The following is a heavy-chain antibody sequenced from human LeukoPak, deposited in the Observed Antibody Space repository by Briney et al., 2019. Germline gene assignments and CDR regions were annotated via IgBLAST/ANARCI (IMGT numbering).Heavy chain of an antibody. CDR3: ARDGAEMATYYYYAMDV. Sequence: VASVTVSCKASGFTFTSYGFNWVRQAPGQGLEWMGWISAYSGNTNFAQKLQGRVTMTTDTSTRTVYMELRSLRSDDTAVYYCARDGAEMATYYYYAMDVWGQGTTATVSS. CDR2: ISAYSGNT. V-gene: IGHV1-18*04. D-gene: IGHD5-24*01. CDR1: GFTFTSYG. J-gene: IGHJ6*02.